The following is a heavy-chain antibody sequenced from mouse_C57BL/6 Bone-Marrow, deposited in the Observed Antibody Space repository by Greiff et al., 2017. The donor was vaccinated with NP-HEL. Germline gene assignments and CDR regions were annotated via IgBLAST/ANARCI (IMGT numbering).Heavy chain of an antibody. CDR3: ARDGTPYAMDY. V-gene: IGHV7-1*01. J-gene: IGHJ4*01. CDR1: GFTFSDFY. CDR2: SRNKANDYTT. Sequence: EVQGVESGGGLVQSGRSLRLSCATSGFTFSDFYMEWVRQAPGKGLEWIAASRNKANDYTTEYSASVKGRFIVSRDTSQSILYLQMNALRAEDTAIYYCARDGTPYAMDYWGQGTSVTVSS.